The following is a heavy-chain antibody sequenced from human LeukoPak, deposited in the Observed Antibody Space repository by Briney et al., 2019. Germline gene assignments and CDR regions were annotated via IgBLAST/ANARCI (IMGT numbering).Heavy chain of an antibody. CDR1: GFTFSSYG. J-gene: IGHJ4*02. CDR2: IWYDGSNK. V-gene: IGHV3-33*06. Sequence: PGRSLRLSCAASGFTFSSYGMHWVRQAPGQGLEWGAVIWYDGSNKYYADSVKGRFTISRDNSKNTLYLQMNSLRAEDTAVYYCAKEKYSSGWCFDYWGQGTLVTVSS. CDR3: AKEKYSSGWCFDY. D-gene: IGHD6-19*01.